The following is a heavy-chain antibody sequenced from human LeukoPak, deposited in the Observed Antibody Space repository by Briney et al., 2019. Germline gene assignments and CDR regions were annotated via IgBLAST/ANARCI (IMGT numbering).Heavy chain of an antibody. CDR1: GGSISTRSYY. D-gene: IGHD2-15*01. CDR3: ARASCGGLRRYYFDY. V-gene: IGHV4-39*07. J-gene: IGHJ4*02. CDR2: INHSGST. Sequence: PSETLSLTCTVSGGSISTRSYYWGWIRQPPGKGLEWIGEINHSGSTNYNPSLKSRVTISVDTSKNQFSLKLSSVTAADTAVYYCARASCGGLRRYYFDYWGQGTLVTVSS.